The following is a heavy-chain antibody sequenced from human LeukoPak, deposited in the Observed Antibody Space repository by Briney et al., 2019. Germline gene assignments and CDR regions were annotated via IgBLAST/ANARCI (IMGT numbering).Heavy chain of an antibody. V-gene: IGHV1-46*01. CDR2: INPSGGST. Sequence: EASVKVSCKASGYTFTSYYMHWVRQAPGQGLEWMGIINPSGGSTSYAQKFQGRVTMTRDTSTSTVYMELNSLRVEDTAVYYCAGEIGSAGGFDYWGQGTLVTVSS. D-gene: IGHD3-10*01. J-gene: IGHJ4*02. CDR1: GYTFTSYY. CDR3: AGEIGSAGGFDY.